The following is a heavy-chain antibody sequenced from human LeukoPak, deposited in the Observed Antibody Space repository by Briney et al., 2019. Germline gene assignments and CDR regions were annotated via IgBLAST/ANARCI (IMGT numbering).Heavy chain of an antibody. CDR2: ISGSGGST. Sequence: GGSLRLSCAASGFTFSSYAISWVRQAPGKGLEWVSAISGSGGSTYYADSVKGRFTISRDNSKNTLYLQMNSLRAEDTAVYYCAKDHRSSWSYYYGMDVWGQGTTVTVSS. D-gene: IGHD6-13*01. CDR1: GFTFSSYA. CDR3: AKDHRSSWSYYYGMDV. V-gene: IGHV3-23*01. J-gene: IGHJ6*02.